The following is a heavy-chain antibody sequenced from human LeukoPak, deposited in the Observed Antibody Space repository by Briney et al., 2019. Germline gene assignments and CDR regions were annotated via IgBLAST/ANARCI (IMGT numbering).Heavy chain of an antibody. Sequence: ASVKVSCKASGYTFTSYGISWARQAPGQGLEWMGWISAYNGNTNYAQKFQGRVTITRDTSASTAYMELSSLRSEDTAVYYCARDGAFDIWGQGTMATVSS. CDR3: ARDGAFDI. V-gene: IGHV1-18*04. J-gene: IGHJ3*02. CDR2: ISAYNGNT. CDR1: GYTFTSYG.